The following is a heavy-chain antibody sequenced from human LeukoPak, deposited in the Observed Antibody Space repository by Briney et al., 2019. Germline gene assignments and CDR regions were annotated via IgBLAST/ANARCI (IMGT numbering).Heavy chain of an antibody. J-gene: IGHJ4*02. V-gene: IGHV1-2*02. CDR1: GYTFSDHY. D-gene: IGHD1-26*01. CDR2: ITPNSGGT. CDR3: ARSSGTYSGDFDY. Sequence: GASVKVSCKASGYTFSDHYMHWVRQAPGQGLEWMGWITPNSGGTNYAQKFQGRVTMTRDTSISTAYMELSRLRSDDTAVYYCARSSGTYSGDFDYWGQGTLVTVSS.